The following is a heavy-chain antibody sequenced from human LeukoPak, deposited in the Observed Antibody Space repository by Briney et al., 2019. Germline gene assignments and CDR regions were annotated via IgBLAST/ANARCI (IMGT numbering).Heavy chain of an antibody. Sequence: SVKVSCKASGGTLDNYGINWVRQAPGQGLEWMGGTVPMLDTINYAQKFQGRVTITTDESTSTVYMELSGLRSEDTAVYFCAFEDGVLAGYFDFWGQGTLVIVSS. CDR2: TVPMLDTI. CDR1: GGTLDNYG. J-gene: IGHJ4*02. V-gene: IGHV1-69*05. D-gene: IGHD6-19*01. CDR3: AFEDGVLAGYFDF.